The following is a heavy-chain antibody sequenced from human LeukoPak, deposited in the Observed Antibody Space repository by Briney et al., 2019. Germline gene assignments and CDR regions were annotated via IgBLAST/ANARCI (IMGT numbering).Heavy chain of an antibody. V-gene: IGHV4-39*01. CDR2: IYYSGST. CDR1: GGSISSSSYY. CDR3: ASFLCGWDY. Sequence: SETLSLTCTVSGGSISSSSYYWGWIRQPPGKGLEWIGSIYYSGSTYYNPSLKSRVAISVDTSKNQFSLKLSSVTAADTAVYYCASFLCGWDYWGQGTLVTVSS. J-gene: IGHJ4*02. D-gene: IGHD6-19*01.